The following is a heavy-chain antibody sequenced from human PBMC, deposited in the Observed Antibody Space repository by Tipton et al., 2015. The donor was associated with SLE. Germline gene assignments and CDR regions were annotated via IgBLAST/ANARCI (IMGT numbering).Heavy chain of an antibody. CDR2: ISSGSNYI. CDR3: ARARGVLGGSGWYFEL. Sequence: GSLRLSCAASGFIFNSYSINWVRQAPGKGLEWVSSISSGSNYISYADSLKGRFTISRDDAKNSVFLQMNSLRAEDTAVYYCARARGVLGGSGWYFELWGRGTLVTVSS. D-gene: IGHD1-26*01. V-gene: IGHV3-21*01. CDR1: GFIFNSYS. J-gene: IGHJ2*01.